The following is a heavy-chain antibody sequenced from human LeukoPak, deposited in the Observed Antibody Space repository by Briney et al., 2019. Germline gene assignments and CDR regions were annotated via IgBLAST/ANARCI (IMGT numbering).Heavy chain of an antibody. D-gene: IGHD6-13*01. V-gene: IGHV1-18*01. CDR3: ARDLPFRSSWFDY. CDR1: GYTFTSYG. Sequence: GASVKVSCKASGYTFTSYGISWVRQAPGQGLEWMGWISAYNGNTNYAQKLHGRVTITTDTSTSTAYMELRSLISDDTAVYYCARDLPFRSSWFDYWGQGTLVTVSS. J-gene: IGHJ4*02. CDR2: ISAYNGNT.